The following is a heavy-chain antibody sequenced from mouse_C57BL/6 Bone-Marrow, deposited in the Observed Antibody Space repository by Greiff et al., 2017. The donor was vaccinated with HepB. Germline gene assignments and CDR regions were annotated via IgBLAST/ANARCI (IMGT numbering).Heavy chain of an antibody. V-gene: IGHV14-4*01. CDR3: TSYYYGSSLGYFDY. Sequence: EVKLQESGAELVRPGASVKLSCTASGFNIKDDYMHWVKQRPEQGLEWIGWIDPENGDTEYASKFQGKATITADTSSNTAYLQLSSLTSEDTAVYYCTSYYYGSSLGYFDYWGQGTTLTVSS. CDR2: IDPENGDT. J-gene: IGHJ2*01. CDR1: GFNIKDDY. D-gene: IGHD1-1*01.